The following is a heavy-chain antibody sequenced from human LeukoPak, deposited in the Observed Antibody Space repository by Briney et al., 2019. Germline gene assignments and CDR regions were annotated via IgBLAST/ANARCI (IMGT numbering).Heavy chain of an antibody. CDR3: AKVPRTNHDNFFDY. V-gene: IGHV3-48*01. J-gene: IGHJ4*02. D-gene: IGHD2-8*01. CDR2: ITGSSDSI. CDR1: GFTFGDYA. Sequence: QTGRSLRLSCTASGFTFGDYAMNWLRQAPGKGLEWVSYITGSSDSILYADSVKGRFTISRDNAKNSVYLQMNSLRAEDTALYYCAKVPRTNHDNFFDYWGQGTLVTVSS.